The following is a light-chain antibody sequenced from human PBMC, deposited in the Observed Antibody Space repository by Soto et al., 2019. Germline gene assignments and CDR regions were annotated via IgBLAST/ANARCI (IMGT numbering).Light chain of an antibody. CDR2: QDT. Sequence: SYELTQPPSVSVSPGQTASITCSGNKLGDKYASWYQQKPGQSPILVIYQDTKRPSGIPERFSASNSGNTATLTISGTQATDEADYYCQAWDSHVVFGGGTKLTVL. V-gene: IGLV3-1*01. CDR1: KLGDKY. CDR3: QAWDSHVV. J-gene: IGLJ2*01.